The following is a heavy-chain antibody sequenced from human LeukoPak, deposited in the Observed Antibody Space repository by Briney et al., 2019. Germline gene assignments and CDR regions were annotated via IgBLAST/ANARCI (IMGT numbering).Heavy chain of an antibody. CDR3: ARAVFVLSGVNVDTAMLGNYYYYMDV. CDR2: MYTSGSA. D-gene: IGHD5-18*01. Sequence: PSQTLSLTCTVSGGSISSGSYYWTWIRQPAGKGLEWIGRMYTSGSANYNPSLKSRVTISVDTSKNQFSLKLSSVTAADTAVYYCARAVFVLSGVNVDTAMLGNYYYYMDVWGKGTTVTVSS. J-gene: IGHJ6*03. CDR1: GGSISSGSYY. V-gene: IGHV4-61*02.